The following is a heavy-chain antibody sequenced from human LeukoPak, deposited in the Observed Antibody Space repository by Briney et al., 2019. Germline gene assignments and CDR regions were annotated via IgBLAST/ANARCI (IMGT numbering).Heavy chain of an antibody. V-gene: IGHV4-39*01. CDR3: ARHGTAVDGDYSAFDI. D-gene: IGHD4-17*01. Sequence: PSETLSLTCSVSGGSIRTRNHYWGWIRQPPGKGLEWIGRIYQSGTTYYSLALQSRLTLFIDTSSNHFSLKMTSVTAADTGVYYCARHGTAVDGDYSAFDIWGQGTMVTVSP. CDR2: IYQSGTT. CDR1: GGSIRTRNHY. J-gene: IGHJ3*02.